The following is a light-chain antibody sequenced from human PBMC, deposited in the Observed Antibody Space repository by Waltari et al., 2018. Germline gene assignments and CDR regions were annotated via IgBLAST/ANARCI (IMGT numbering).Light chain of an antibody. CDR2: GAS. Sequence: EIVMTQSPATLSVSPGERATLSCRASQSVSSNLAWYQQKPGQAPRLLLYGASPRATGIPARFSGSGSGTEFTLTISSLQSEDFAVYYCQQYNNWPLYTFGQGTKLEIK. CDR3: QQYNNWPLYT. J-gene: IGKJ2*01. V-gene: IGKV3-15*01. CDR1: QSVSSN.